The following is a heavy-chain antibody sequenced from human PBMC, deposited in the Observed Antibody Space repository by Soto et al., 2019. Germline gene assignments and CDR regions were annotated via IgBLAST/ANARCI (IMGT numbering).Heavy chain of an antibody. J-gene: IGHJ5*02. D-gene: IGHD2-21*02. Sequence: EVQLVESGGGLVQPVGSLKLSCAASGFSFSDSALHWVRQAPGKGLAWVGRIRTKANYYRTRYAASVRGRFTLSRDDSQNATFLQMNSLKMEDTAVYYGVRPESGAYCGGDCYWYSWFDPWGQGTLVTVSS. CDR3: VRPESGAYCGGDCYWYSWFDP. V-gene: IGHV3-73*02. CDR1: GFSFSDSA. CDR2: IRTKANYYRT.